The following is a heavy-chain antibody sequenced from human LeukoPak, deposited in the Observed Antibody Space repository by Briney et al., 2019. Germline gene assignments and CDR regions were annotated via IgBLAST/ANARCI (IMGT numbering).Heavy chain of an antibody. D-gene: IGHD2-2*01. Sequence: ASVKVSCKASGHPFTGYYLHWVRQAPGQGLEWMGWTNPNSGFTNYAQKFQGRVTMTRDTSISTAYMELSRLRSDDTAVYYCARLADCSSSSCRSFDYWGQGTLVTVSS. CDR1: GHPFTGYY. CDR3: ARLADCSSSSCRSFDY. J-gene: IGHJ4*02. V-gene: IGHV1-2*02. CDR2: TNPNSGFT.